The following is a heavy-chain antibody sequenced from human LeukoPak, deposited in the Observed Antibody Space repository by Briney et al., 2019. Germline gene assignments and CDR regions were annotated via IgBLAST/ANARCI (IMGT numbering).Heavy chain of an antibody. D-gene: IGHD2-2*01. CDR1: GFTFGDYA. V-gene: IGHV3-49*04. Sequence: PGRSLRLSCTASGFTFGDYAMSWVRQAPGKGLEWVGFIRSKAYGGTTEYAASVKGRFTISRDDSKSIAYLQMNSLKTEDTAVYYCTRERGSSSTSCYEPIDYWGQGTLVTVSS. J-gene: IGHJ4*02. CDR3: TRERGSSSTSCYEPIDY. CDR2: IRSKAYGGTT.